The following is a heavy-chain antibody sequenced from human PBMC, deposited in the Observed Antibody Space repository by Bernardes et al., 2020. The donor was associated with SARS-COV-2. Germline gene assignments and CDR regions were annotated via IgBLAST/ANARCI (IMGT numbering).Heavy chain of an antibody. CDR2: IRNKVTNYST. Sequence: GGSLRLSCETSGITFNVYGMNWVRQTPAKGLEWVGRIRNKVTNYSTKYAASVEGRFIISRDDSRKSLYLQMNNLKTEDTAVYYCAREVPKYRDSSGYAHYYYAMDVWGQGTTVTVSS. CDR1: GITFNVYG. J-gene: IGHJ6*02. D-gene: IGHD3-22*01. V-gene: IGHV3-72*01. CDR3: AREVPKYRDSSGYAHYYYAMDV.